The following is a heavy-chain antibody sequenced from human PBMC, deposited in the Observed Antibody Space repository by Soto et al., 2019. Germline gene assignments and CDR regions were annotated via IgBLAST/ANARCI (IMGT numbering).Heavy chain of an antibody. D-gene: IGHD4-17*01. CDR3: ASGVGDYAYYYYGMDV. Sequence: RQAPGQGLEWMGGIIPIFGTANYAQKFQGRVTITADKSTSTAYMELSSLRSEDTAVYYCASGVGDYAYYYYGMDVWGQGTTVKVSS. CDR2: IIPIFGTA. V-gene: IGHV1-69*06. J-gene: IGHJ6*02.